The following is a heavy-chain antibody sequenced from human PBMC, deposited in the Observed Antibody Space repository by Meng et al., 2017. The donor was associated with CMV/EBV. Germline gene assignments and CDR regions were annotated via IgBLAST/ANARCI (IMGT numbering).Heavy chain of an antibody. CDR3: ARDLGAAADPNWFDP. J-gene: IGHJ5*02. CDR1: GGSISSYY. D-gene: IGHD6-13*01. CDR2: IYTSGST. V-gene: IGHV4-4*07. Sequence: SGGSISSYYWGWIRPPAGKGLEWIGRIYTSGSTNYNPSLKSRVTMSVDTSKNQFSLKLSSVTAADTAVYYCARDLGAAADPNWFDPWGQGTLVTVSS.